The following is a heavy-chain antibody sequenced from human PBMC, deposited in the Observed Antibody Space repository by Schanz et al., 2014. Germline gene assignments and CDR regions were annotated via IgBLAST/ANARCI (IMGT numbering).Heavy chain of an antibody. CDR3: ARKVVATIGGYYDN. CDR2: IGVDGTST. J-gene: IGHJ4*02. D-gene: IGHD5-12*01. CDR1: GFPFSDYF. Sequence: QVQLVDSGGGLVKPGGSPRLSCTASGFPFSDYFMAWIRQPPGRGLEWVSVIGVDGTSTYYADSVKGRFTISRDNAENTLFLQMNSLRAEDTAVYYCARKVVATIGGYYDNWGQGTLVIVSS. V-gene: IGHV3-11*01.